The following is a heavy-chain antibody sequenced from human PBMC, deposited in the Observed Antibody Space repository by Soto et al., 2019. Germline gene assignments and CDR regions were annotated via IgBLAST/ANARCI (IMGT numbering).Heavy chain of an antibody. CDR3: ARRQWLVGGYYYGMDV. D-gene: IGHD6-19*01. J-gene: IGHJ6*02. CDR2: TSAYKGNT. Sequence: QVQLVQSGAEVKKPGASVKVSCKASGYTFTSYGISWVRQAPGQGLEWMGWTSAYKGNTNYAQKLQGRVTMTTDTSTSTAYMELRSRRSDDTAVYYCARRQWLVGGYYYGMDVWGQGAKVTVS. V-gene: IGHV1-18*01. CDR1: GYTFTSYG.